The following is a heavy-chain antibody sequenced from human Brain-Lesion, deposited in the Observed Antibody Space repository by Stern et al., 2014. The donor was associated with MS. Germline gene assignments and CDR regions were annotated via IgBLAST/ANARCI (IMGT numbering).Heavy chain of an antibody. CDR1: GGSISSGSFY. CDR3: ARETGGYTYGDTDFFDY. V-gene: IGHV4-61*02. Sequence: QVQLVQSGPGLVKPSQTLSLTCIVSGGSISSGSFYWNWIRQPAGKGLEWIGRIYSSGRTNYNPYLQSRVTLSGDTSKTQFSLKMISRTAADTAVYYCARETGGYTYGDTDFFDYWGQGALVTVSS. CDR2: IYSSGRT. D-gene: IGHD5-18*01. J-gene: IGHJ4*02.